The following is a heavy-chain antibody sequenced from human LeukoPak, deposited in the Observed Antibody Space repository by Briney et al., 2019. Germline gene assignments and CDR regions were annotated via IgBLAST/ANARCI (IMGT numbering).Heavy chain of an antibody. CDR1: GYTFTNYA. Sequence: GASVKVSCKASGYTFTNYAMNWVRQAPGQGLEWMGWINTNTGNPTYAQGFTGRFVFSLDTSASTAYLQISSLKAEDTAVYYCARARTHYYYNYMDVWGNGTTVTVSS. CDR3: ARARTHYYYNYMDV. V-gene: IGHV7-4-1*02. J-gene: IGHJ6*03. CDR2: INTNTGNP.